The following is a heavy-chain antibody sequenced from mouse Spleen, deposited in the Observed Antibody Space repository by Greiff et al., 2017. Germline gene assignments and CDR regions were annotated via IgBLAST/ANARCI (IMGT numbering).Heavy chain of an antibody. CDR3: ARCSTVVAFYWYFDV. J-gene: IGHJ1*03. D-gene: IGHD1-1*01. Sequence: DVMLVESGGGLVKPGGSLKLSCAASGFTFSSYTMSWVRQTPEKRLEWVATISGGGGNTYYPDSVKGRFTISRDNAKNTLYLQMSSLRSEDTALYYCARCSTVVAFYWYFDVWGTGTTVTVSS. CDR2: ISGGGGNT. CDR1: GFTFSSYT. V-gene: IGHV5-9*01.